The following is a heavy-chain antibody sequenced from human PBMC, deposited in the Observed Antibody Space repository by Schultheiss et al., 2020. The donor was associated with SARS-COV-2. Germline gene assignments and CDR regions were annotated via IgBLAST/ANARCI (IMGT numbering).Heavy chain of an antibody. D-gene: IGHD3-22*01. CDR1: GFTFSSYS. V-gene: IGHV3-48*01. J-gene: IGHJ4*02. Sequence: GGSLRLSCAASGFTFSSYSMNWVRQAPGKGLEWVSYISSSSSTIYYADSVKGRFTISRDNSKNTLYLQMNSLRAEDTAVYYCAKDTEYSYDNSGYCDFWGQGTLVTVSS. CDR3: AKDTEYSYDNSGYCDF. CDR2: ISSSSSTI.